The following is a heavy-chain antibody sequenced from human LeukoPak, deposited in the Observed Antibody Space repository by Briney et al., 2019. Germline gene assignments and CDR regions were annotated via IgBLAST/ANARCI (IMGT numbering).Heavy chain of an antibody. CDR1: GASIITYY. D-gene: IGHD4-17*01. CDR3: ARHLATTVTRGYSCHPMDV. J-gene: IGHJ6*03. V-gene: IGHV4-4*09. Sequence: PSETLSLTCTASGASIITYYWSWIRQPPGEGLEWIAYIAPSGSAVYNPSLNSRPTVSVDTSKNQFSLKLNSVTAADTAVYYCARHLATTVTRGYSCHPMDVWGKGTTVSVSS. CDR2: IAPSGSA.